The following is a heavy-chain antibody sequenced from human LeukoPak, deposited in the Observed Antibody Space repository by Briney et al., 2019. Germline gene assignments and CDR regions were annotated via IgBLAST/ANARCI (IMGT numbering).Heavy chain of an antibody. Sequence: LETLSLTCTVSGGSIITYYWSWIRRPPGKGLEWIAYIHASGPTNYNPSLKSRITISVDTSKNQFSLKLSSVTAADTAVYYCARHDAGIAARPFDNWGQGTLVTVSS. CDR1: GGSIITYY. J-gene: IGHJ4*02. D-gene: IGHD6-6*01. V-gene: IGHV4-4*09. CDR2: IHASGPT. CDR3: ARHDAGIAARPFDN.